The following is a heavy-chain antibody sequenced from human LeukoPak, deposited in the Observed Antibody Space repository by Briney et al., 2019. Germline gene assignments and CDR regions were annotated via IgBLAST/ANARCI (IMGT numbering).Heavy chain of an antibody. Sequence: PGGSLRLSCAASGFTFRNYVIHWVRQAPSKGLEWVAVTSSDLNVKLYADSVKGRFTISRDNSGSTLYLQMNSLRPEDTAIYYCAREGYYGSGSPPSLYFDYWGQGTLVTVSS. CDR2: TSSDLNVK. J-gene: IGHJ4*02. CDR1: GFTFRNYV. V-gene: IGHV3-30-3*01. CDR3: AREGYYGSGSPPSLYFDY. D-gene: IGHD3-10*01.